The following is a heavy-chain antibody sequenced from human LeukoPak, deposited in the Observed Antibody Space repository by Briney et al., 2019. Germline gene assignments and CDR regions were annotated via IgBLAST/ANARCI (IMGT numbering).Heavy chain of an antibody. CDR3: AKPSDDILSGYLYYYYMDV. J-gene: IGHJ6*03. Sequence: PGGSLRLSCAASGFTFINAWMNWVRQAPGKGLEWVAFIRYDGSNKYYADSVKGRFTISRDNSKNTLFLQMSSLRREDTAVYYCAKPSDDILSGYLYYYYMDVWGKGTTVTVSS. D-gene: IGHD3-9*01. V-gene: IGHV3-30*02. CDR1: GFTFINAW. CDR2: IRYDGSNK.